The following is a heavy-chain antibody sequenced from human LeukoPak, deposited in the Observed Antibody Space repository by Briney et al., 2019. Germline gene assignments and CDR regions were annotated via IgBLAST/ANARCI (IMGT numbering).Heavy chain of an antibody. CDR2: IYYLGST. J-gene: IGHJ4*02. CDR3: ARHPSARVFFDD. Sequence: SETLSLTCTVSGGSITSYYWSWIRQPPGKGLEWIGYIYYLGSTNYNPSLKSRVTISVDTSKNQFSLNLKSVTAADTAVYYCARHPSARVFFDDWGQGTLVTVSS. CDR1: GGSITSYY. V-gene: IGHV4-59*08. D-gene: IGHD3-3*01.